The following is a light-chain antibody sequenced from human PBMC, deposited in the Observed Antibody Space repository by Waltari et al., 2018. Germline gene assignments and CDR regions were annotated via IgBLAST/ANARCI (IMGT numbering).Light chain of an antibody. V-gene: IGKV1-33*01. Sequence: DIQMTQSPSSLSASVGDRVTISCQASQDIKKFLNWYQQKPGKAPYLLIFYASNVQTGVPSRFSGGGSGTTFTLTIATLQXXDSATYYCQQYDNLPYAFGQGTKLEIK. CDR3: QQYDNLPYA. CDR2: YAS. J-gene: IGKJ2*01. CDR1: QDIKKF.